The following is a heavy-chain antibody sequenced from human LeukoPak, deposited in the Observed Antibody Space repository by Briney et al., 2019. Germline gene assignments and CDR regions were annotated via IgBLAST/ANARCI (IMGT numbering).Heavy chain of an antibody. CDR1: GYTFTSYD. Sequence: GASVKVSCKASGYTFTSYDINWVRQATGQGLEWMGWMSPNSGNTGYAQKFQGRVTMTRNTSISTAYMELSSLRSEDTAVYYCARMQENWNDLDAFDIWGQGTMVTVSS. D-gene: IGHD1-1*01. V-gene: IGHV1-8*01. J-gene: IGHJ3*02. CDR3: ARMQENWNDLDAFDI. CDR2: MSPNSGNT.